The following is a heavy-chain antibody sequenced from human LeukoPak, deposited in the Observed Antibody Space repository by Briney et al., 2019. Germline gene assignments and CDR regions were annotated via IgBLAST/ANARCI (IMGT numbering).Heavy chain of an antibody. D-gene: IGHD6-13*01. CDR3: ARDPRIAAAGTCWFDP. Sequence: GRSLRLSCAASGFTFSSYSMNWVRQAPGKGLEWVSSISSSSSSYIYYADSVKGRFTISRDNAKNSLYLQMNSLRAEDTAVYYCARDPRIAAAGTCWFDPWGQGTLVTVSS. J-gene: IGHJ5*02. CDR2: ISSSSSSYI. V-gene: IGHV3-21*01. CDR1: GFTFSSYS.